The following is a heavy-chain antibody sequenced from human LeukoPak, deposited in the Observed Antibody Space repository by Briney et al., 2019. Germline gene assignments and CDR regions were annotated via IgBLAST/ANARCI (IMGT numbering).Heavy chain of an antibody. CDR2: INPNSGGT. D-gene: IGHD3-3*01. J-gene: IGHJ4*02. CDR3: AREPWRDYDFWSGYTN. V-gene: IGHV1-2*02. Sequence: ASVKVSCKASGYTFTGYYMHWVRQAPGQGLEWMGWINPNSGGTNYAQKFQGRVTMTRDTSISTAYMGLSRLRSDDTAVYYCAREPWRDYDFWSGYTNWGQGTLVTVSS. CDR1: GYTFTGYY.